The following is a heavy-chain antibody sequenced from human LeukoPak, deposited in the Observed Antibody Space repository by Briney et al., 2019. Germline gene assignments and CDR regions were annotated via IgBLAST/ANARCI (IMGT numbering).Heavy chain of an antibody. CDR2: INAGNGNT. J-gene: IGHJ4*02. D-gene: IGHD3-10*01. CDR3: ARGPGSYFYFDY. V-gene: IGHV1-3*03. CDR1: GYTFTSYA. Sequence: ASVKVSCKASGYTFTSYAMHWVRQAPGQRLEWMGWINAGNGNTKYSQEFQGRVTITRDTSASTAYMELSSLRSEDMAVYYCARGPGSYFYFDYWGQGTLVTVSS.